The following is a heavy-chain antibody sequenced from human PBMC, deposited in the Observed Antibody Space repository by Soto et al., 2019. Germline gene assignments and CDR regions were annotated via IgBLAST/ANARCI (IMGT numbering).Heavy chain of an antibody. CDR3: ARGGGDGDLNYYYYYGMDV. Sequence: QVQLVESGGGVVQPGRSLRLSCAASGFTFSSYAMHWVRQAPGKGLEWVAVISYDGSNKYYADSVKGRFTISRDNSXNXLXXQMNSLRAEDTAVYYCARGGGDGDLNYYYYYGMDVWGQGTTVTVSS. V-gene: IGHV3-30-3*01. D-gene: IGHD3-10*01. CDR2: ISYDGSNK. CDR1: GFTFSSYA. J-gene: IGHJ6*02.